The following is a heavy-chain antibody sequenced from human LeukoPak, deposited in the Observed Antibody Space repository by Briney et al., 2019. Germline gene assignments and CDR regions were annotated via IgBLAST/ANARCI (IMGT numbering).Heavy chain of an antibody. J-gene: IGHJ4*02. Sequence: SVKGRFTISRDNAKDSLFLQMNSLRDGDAAVYYCARRGSSSSLDYWGQGTLVTDSS. CDR3: ARRGSSSSLDY. V-gene: IGHV3-48*02. D-gene: IGHD6-13*01.